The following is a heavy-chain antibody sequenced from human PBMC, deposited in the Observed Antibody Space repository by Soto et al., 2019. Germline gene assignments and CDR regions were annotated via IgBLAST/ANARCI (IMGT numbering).Heavy chain of an antibody. Sequence: SETLSLTCAVYGGSFSGYYWSWIRQPPGKGLEWIGEINHSGSTNYNPSLKSRVTISVDTSKNQFSLKLSSVTAADTAVYYCARLLEMATISVFGYWGQGTLVTVSS. D-gene: IGHD5-12*01. CDR1: GGSFSGYY. CDR3: ARLLEMATISVFGY. CDR2: INHSGST. J-gene: IGHJ4*02. V-gene: IGHV4-34*01.